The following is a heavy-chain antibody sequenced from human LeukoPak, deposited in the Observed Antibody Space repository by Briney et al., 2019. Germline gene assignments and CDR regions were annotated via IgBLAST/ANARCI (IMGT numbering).Heavy chain of an antibody. D-gene: IGHD6-19*01. CDR3: ATVGTQWLAYYYHYMDV. V-gene: IGHV3-15*01. CDR1: GFTFSNAW. J-gene: IGHJ6*03. Sequence: TGGSLRLSCAASGFTFSNAWMTWVRQAPGKGLEWVGRIKSKADGGTTDYAAPVKGRFTISRDDSKNTLYLQMNSLKTEDTAAYYCATVGTQWLAYYYHYMDVWGKGTTVTISS. CDR2: IKSKADGGTT.